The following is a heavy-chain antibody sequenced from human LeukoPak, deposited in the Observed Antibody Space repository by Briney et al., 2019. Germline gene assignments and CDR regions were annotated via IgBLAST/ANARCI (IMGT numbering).Heavy chain of an antibody. J-gene: IGHJ4*02. CDR3: AREASPSYYFDY. V-gene: IGHV1-46*01. CDR1: GYTFTSYY. D-gene: IGHD6-6*01. Sequence: ASVKVSCKASGYTFTSYYMHWVRQAPGQGLEWMGIIKPSGGSTSYAQKFQGRLTMTRDTSTSTVYMELSSLRSEDTAVYYCAREASPSYYFDYWGQGTLVTVSS. CDR2: IKPSGGST.